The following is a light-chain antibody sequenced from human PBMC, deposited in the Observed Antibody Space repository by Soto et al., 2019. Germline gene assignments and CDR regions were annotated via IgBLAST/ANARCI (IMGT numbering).Light chain of an antibody. V-gene: IGLV2-11*01. J-gene: IGLJ1*01. CDR3: CSYAGSYTYV. CDR1: SSDVGGYNY. CDR2: DVS. Sequence: QSALTQPRSVSGSPGQSVTISCTGTSSDVGGYNYVSWYQQHPGRAPKVVIYDVSKRPSGVPDRFSGSKSGNTASPTISGLQAEDEADYYCCSYAGSYTYVFGTGTKVTVL.